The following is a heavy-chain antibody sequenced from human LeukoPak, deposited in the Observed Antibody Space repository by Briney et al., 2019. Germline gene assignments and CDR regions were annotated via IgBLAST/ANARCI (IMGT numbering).Heavy chain of an antibody. CDR2: IVVSSGYR. CDR3: AAERYEGHCCWFDP. Sequence: ASVKVSCKTSGFTFATSTMQWVRQAPGQGLEWIGWIVVSSGYREYAQKLQERVTITTDMSTSTSYLELRSLEFEDTAVYYCAAERYEGHCCWFDPWGQGTLVTVSS. V-gene: IGHV1-58*02. D-gene: IGHD1-14*01. J-gene: IGHJ5*02. CDR1: GFTFATST.